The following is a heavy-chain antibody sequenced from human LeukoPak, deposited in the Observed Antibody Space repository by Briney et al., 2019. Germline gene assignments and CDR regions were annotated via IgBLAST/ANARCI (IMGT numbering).Heavy chain of an antibody. V-gene: IGHV3-23*01. Sequence: GGSLRLSCAASGFTFSSYAMSWVRQAPGKGLEWVSAISGSGGSTYYADSVKGRFTISRDNSKNTLYLQMNSLRAEDTAVYYCAEDVHAMTTEAADYWGQGTLVTVSS. CDR3: AEDVHAMTTEAADY. CDR1: GFTFSSYA. J-gene: IGHJ4*02. CDR2: ISGSGGST. D-gene: IGHD4-17*01.